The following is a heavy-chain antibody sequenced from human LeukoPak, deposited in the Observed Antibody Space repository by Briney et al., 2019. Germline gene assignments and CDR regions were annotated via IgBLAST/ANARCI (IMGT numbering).Heavy chain of an antibody. D-gene: IGHD2-15*01. J-gene: IGHJ6*03. CDR3: ARDHRYCSGGSCYYMDV. Sequence: GGSLRLSCAASGFTFSSYSMNWVRQAPGKGLEWVSSISSSSSYIYYADSVKGRFTISRDNAKNSLYLQMNSLRAEDTAVYYCARDHRYCSGGSCYYMDVWGKGTTVTISS. CDR1: GFTFSSYS. CDR2: ISSSSSYI. V-gene: IGHV3-21*01.